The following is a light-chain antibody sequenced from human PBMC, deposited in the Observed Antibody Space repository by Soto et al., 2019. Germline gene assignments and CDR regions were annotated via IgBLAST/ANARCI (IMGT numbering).Light chain of an antibody. V-gene: IGKV1-5*01. CDR2: DAS. CDR3: KQYNSYSWT. CDR1: PSIISW. J-gene: IGKJ1*01. Sequence: DIQMTQSPSTLSASVGDRVTITCRARPSIISWLAWYQQKPGKAPTLLIYDASSLESGVPSMFSVSGSGTEFTLTISSLKTDDFATYYCKQYNSYSWTFGQGTKVEIK.